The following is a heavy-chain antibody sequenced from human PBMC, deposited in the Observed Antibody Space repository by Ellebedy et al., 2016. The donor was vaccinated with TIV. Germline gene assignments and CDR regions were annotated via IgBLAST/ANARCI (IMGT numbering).Heavy chain of an antibody. J-gene: IGHJ5*02. Sequence: ASVKVSCXASGYTFTNHWMHWVRQAPGEGLEWMGVINPTGDGTVYSKKFQGRVTMTRDTSTRTDYLELSSLRSEDTAVYYCARDSSWSSLRDSSWRSSWWFDPWGQGTPVTVTS. CDR2: INPTGDGT. V-gene: IGHV1-46*01. D-gene: IGHD1-26*01. CDR1: GYTFTNHW. CDR3: ARDSSWSSLRDSSWRSSWWFDP.